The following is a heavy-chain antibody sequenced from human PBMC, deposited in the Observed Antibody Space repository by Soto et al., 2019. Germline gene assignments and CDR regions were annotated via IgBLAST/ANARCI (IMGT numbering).Heavy chain of an antibody. J-gene: IGHJ4*02. V-gene: IGHV4-4*02. Sequence: QVQLQESGPGLVKPSGTLSLTCAVSGGSISSSNWWSWVRQPPGKGLEWIGEIYHSGSTNYNPSLTSRVTIAVDKSKNQFSLKLSSVTAADTAVYYCAREPMAWESCLDYWGQGTLVTVSS. CDR3: AREPMAWESCLDY. CDR1: GGSISSSNW. D-gene: IGHD1-26*01. CDR2: IYHSGST.